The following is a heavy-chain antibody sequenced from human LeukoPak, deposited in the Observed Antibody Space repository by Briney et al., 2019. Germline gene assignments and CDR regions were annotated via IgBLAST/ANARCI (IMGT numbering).Heavy chain of an antibody. V-gene: IGHV4-34*01. J-gene: IGHJ3*02. CDR2: INHSGST. D-gene: IGHD1-14*01. CDR3: ARGPRYYAFDI. Sequence: SETLSLTCAVYGGSFSGYYWSWIREPPGKGLEWIGEINHSGSTNYHPSLKSRVTISVDTSKNQFSLKLSSVTAADTAVYYCARGPRYYAFDIWGQGTMVTVSS. CDR1: GGSFSGYY.